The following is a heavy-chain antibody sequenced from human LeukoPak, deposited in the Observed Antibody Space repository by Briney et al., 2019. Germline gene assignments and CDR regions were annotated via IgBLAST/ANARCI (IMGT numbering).Heavy chain of an antibody. CDR2: ISGGGTTI. D-gene: IGHD3-10*01. CDR1: GFTFSSFE. Sequence: RGSLRLSCAASGFTFSSFEMNWVRQTPGKGLEWVSFISGGGTTIYYADSVKGRFTISRDNAKKSLYLQMNSLRAEDTAVYYCESLDAGSGSWLMGENWSDPWGQGALVTVSS. CDR3: ESLDAGSGSWLMGENWSDP. J-gene: IGHJ5*02. V-gene: IGHV3-48*03.